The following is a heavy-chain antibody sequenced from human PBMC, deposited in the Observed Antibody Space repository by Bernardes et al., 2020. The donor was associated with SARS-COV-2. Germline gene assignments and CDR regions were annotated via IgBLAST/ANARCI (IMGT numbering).Heavy chain of an antibody. V-gene: IGHV3-9*01. CDR3: AKDLGLPIVGATTGAFDI. CDR1: GFTFDDYA. D-gene: IGHD1-26*01. Sequence: GGSLRLSCAASGFTFDDYAMHWVRQAPGKGLEWVSGISWNSGSIGYADSVKGRFTISRDNAKNSLYLQMNSLRAEDTALYYCAKDLGLPIVGATTGAFDIWGQGTMVTVSS. J-gene: IGHJ3*02. CDR2: ISWNSGSI.